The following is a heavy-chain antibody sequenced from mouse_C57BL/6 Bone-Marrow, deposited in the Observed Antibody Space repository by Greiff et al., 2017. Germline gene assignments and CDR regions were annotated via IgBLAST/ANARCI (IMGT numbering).Heavy chain of an antibody. CDR1: GYTFTSYW. Sequence: VQLQQPGAELVMPGASVKLSCKASGYTFTSYWMHWVKQRPGQGLEWIGGIDPSDSYTNYNQKFKGKSTLTVDKSSSTAYMQLSSLPSEDSAVYYCARSAYYSNLYAMDYWGQGTSVTVSS. CDR3: ARSAYYSNLYAMDY. CDR2: IDPSDSYT. D-gene: IGHD2-5*01. J-gene: IGHJ4*01. V-gene: IGHV1-69*01.